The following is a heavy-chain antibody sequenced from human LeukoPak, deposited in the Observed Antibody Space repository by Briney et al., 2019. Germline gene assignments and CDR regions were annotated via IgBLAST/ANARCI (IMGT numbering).Heavy chain of an antibody. D-gene: IGHD1-26*01. CDR3: ARATVGATPLDY. CDR2: IYYSGST. Sequence: SETLSLTCTVSGGSISSSSYYWGWIRQPPGKGLEWIGSIYYSGSTYYNPSLKSRVTISIDTSKNQFSLKLRSVTAADTAVYYCARATVGATPLDYWGQGTLVTVSS. V-gene: IGHV4-39*07. J-gene: IGHJ4*02. CDR1: GGSISSSSYY.